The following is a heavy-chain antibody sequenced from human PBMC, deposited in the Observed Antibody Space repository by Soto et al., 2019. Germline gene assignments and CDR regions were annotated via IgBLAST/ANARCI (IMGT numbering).Heavy chain of an antibody. V-gene: IGHV4-30-4*01. D-gene: IGHD3-22*01. J-gene: IGHJ4*02. Sequence: SETLSLTCTVSGGSISSGDYYWSWIRQPPGKGLEWIGYIYYSGSTYYNPSLKSRVTISVDTSKNQFSLKLSSVTAADTAVYYCARALYDSSGLGGIFFDYWGQGTLVTVS. CDR2: IYYSGST. CDR3: ARALYDSSGLGGIFFDY. CDR1: GGSISSGDYY.